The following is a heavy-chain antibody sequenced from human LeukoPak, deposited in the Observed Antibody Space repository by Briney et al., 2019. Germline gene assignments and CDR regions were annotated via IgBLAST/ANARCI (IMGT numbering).Heavy chain of an antibody. CDR1: GYSISSGYY. CDR3: ARVMGDYYDSSGYFPLDY. V-gene: IGHV4-38-2*02. Sequence: KASETLSLTCTVSGYSISSGYYWGWIRQPPGKGLEWIGSIYHSGSTYYNPSLKSRVTISVDASKNQFSLKLSSVTAADTAVYYCARVMGDYYDSSGYFPLDYWGQGTLVTVSS. J-gene: IGHJ4*02. D-gene: IGHD3-22*01. CDR2: IYHSGST.